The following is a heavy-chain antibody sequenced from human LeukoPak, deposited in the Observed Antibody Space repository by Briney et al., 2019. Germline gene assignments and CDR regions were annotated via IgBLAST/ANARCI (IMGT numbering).Heavy chain of an antibody. CDR1: GFTFSSYA. Sequence: PGGSLRLSCAASGFTFSSYAMSWVRQVPGKGLEWVSVISGSGDNTYHADSVKGRFTISRDNSKNTLYLQMNSLRAEDTAVYYCARELGELPAFDIWGQGTMVTVSS. D-gene: IGHD1-26*01. J-gene: IGHJ3*02. V-gene: IGHV3-23*01. CDR3: ARELGELPAFDI. CDR2: ISGSGDNT.